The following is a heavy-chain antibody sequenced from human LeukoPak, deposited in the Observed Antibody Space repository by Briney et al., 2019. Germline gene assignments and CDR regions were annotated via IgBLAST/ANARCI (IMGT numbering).Heavy chain of an antibody. Sequence: PGRSLRLSCAASGFTFSSYAMHWVRQAPGKGLEWVAVISYDGSNKYYADSVKGRFTISRDNSKNTLYLQMNSLRAEDTAVYYCARAPYSSGWGPSEYFQHWGQGTLVTVSS. CDR3: ARAPYSSGWGPSEYFQH. CDR2: ISYDGSNK. D-gene: IGHD6-19*01. V-gene: IGHV3-30-3*01. CDR1: GFTFSSYA. J-gene: IGHJ1*01.